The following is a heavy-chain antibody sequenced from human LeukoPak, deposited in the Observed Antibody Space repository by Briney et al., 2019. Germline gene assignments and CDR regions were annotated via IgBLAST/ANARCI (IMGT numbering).Heavy chain of an antibody. D-gene: IGHD6-19*01. J-gene: IGHJ4*02. V-gene: IGHV3-30*03. CDR2: IAYDGNSK. CDR1: GFTCSNYA. CDR3: AREQSAVAGFDY. Sequence: GGSLRLSCAASGFTCSNYAMHWVRQAPGKGLEWVAMIAYDGNSKHYADSVKGRFTISRDNSKNTLYLQMDSLRAEDSAVYYCAREQSAVAGFDYWGQGTLVTVSS.